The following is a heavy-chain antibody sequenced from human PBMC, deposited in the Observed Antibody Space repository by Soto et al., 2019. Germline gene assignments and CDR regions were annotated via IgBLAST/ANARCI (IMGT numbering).Heavy chain of an antibody. CDR2: ITSKAYGGTT. CDR3: TRDSSWIDFWFGCQNY. J-gene: IGHJ4*02. CDR1: GFTIGGYS. Sequence: GGSLRLSCTASGFTIGGYSFNWFRQAPGKERESLAFITSKAYGGTTEYAASLRGRFTTSRDDSNSIAHLQMNSLKTEDTAEYYCTRDSSWIDFWFGCQNYWGQG. V-gene: IGHV3-49*03. D-gene: IGHD3-10*01.